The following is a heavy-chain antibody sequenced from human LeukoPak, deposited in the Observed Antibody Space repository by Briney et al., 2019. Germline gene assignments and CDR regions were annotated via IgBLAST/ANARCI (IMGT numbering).Heavy chain of an antibody. CDR3: ARGRIAAAGFYYYYYGMDV. CDR1: GCTFTGYY. D-gene: IGHD6-13*01. J-gene: IGHJ6*02. CDR2: INPNSGGT. V-gene: IGHV1-2*02. Sequence: ASVKVSCKASGCTFTGYYMHWVRQAPGQGLEWMGWINPNSGGTNYAQKFQGRVTMTRDTSISTAYMELSRLRSDDTAVYYCARGRIAAAGFYYYYYGMDVWGQGTTVTVSS.